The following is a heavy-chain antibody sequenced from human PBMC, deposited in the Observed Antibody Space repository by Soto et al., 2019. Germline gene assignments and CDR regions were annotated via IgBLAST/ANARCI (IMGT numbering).Heavy chain of an antibody. CDR3: ARDLGYYDSSGYFDY. V-gene: IGHV3-48*01. Sequence: GGSLRLSCAASGFTFSSYAMSWVRQAPGKGLEWVSYISSSGSIIYYADSVKGRFTISRDNAKNSLYLQMNSLRAEDTAVYYCARDLGYYDSSGYFDYWGQGTLVTVSS. CDR2: ISSSGSII. CDR1: GFTFSSYA. J-gene: IGHJ4*02. D-gene: IGHD3-22*01.